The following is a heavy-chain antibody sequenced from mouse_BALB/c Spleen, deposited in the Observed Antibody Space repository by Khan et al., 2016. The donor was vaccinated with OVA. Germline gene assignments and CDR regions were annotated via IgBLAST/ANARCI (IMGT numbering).Heavy chain of an antibody. D-gene: IGHD1-1*01. J-gene: IGHJ3*01. Sequence: VQLQQSGPELVKPGASVKISCKPSGYTFTEYTIHWVKQSHGKSLEWIGGINPNNGYTTYNQKFMGSATLTVDKSSSTACMELRSLTSEDSAVVYCARGNYYGTTSWFGYWGEGTLVTVSA. CDR3: ARGNYYGTTSWFGY. CDR2: INPNNGYT. V-gene: IGHV1-18*01. CDR1: GYTFTEYT.